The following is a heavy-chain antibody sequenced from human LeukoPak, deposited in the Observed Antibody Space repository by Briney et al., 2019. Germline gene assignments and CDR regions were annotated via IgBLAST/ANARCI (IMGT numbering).Heavy chain of an antibody. V-gene: IGHV3-66*01. J-gene: IGHJ3*02. CDR1: GFTVSSNY. Sequence: GGSLRPSCAASGFTVSSNYMSWVRQALGKGLEWVSVIYSGGSTYHADSVKGRFTISRDNSKNTLYLQMNSLRDEDTAVYYCARIVAGGAFDIWGQGTMVTVSS. D-gene: IGHD1-26*01. CDR2: IYSGGST. CDR3: ARIVAGGAFDI.